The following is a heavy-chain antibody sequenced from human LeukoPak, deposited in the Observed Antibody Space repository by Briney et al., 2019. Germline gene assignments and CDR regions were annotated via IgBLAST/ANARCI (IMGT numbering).Heavy chain of an antibody. CDR1: GFTFSSYS. CDR2: ISSSSSYI. V-gene: IGHV3-21*01. Sequence: GGSLRLSCAASGFTFSSYSMNWVRQAPGKGLEWVSSISSSSSYIYYADSVKGRFTISRDNAKNSLYLQMNSLRAEDTAVYYCARDVGSSSSNWFDPWGQGTLVTVSS. J-gene: IGHJ5*02. D-gene: IGHD6-6*01. CDR3: ARDVGSSSSNWFDP.